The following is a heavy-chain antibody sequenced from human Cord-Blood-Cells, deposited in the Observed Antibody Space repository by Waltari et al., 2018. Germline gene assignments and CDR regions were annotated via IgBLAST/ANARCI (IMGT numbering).Heavy chain of an antibody. CDR2: INHSGST. J-gene: IGHJ4*02. CDR3: ARRPYSGYDDY. CDR1: GGSFSGYY. V-gene: IGHV4-34*01. Sequence: QVQLQQWGAGLLKPSETLSLTCAVYGGSFSGYYWSWIRQPPGKGLEWIGEINHSGSTNDNPSLKRRVTISVDTSKNQFSLKLSSVTAADTAVYYCARRPYSGYDDYWGQGTLVTVSS. D-gene: IGHD5-12*01.